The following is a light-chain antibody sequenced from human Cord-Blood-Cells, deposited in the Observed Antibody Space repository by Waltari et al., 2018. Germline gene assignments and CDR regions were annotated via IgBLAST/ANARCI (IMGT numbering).Light chain of an antibody. CDR1: ALPKKY. CDR2: KDS. CDR3: LSAYSSGTYYV. V-gene: IGLV3-16*01. J-gene: IGLJ1*01. Sequence: SYELTQPPSVSVSLGQMARITCSGEALPKKYAYWYQQKPGQFPVLVIYKDSERPSGIPELFSGSSSGTIVTLTISGVQAEDEADYYCLSAYSSGTYYVFGTGTKVTVL.